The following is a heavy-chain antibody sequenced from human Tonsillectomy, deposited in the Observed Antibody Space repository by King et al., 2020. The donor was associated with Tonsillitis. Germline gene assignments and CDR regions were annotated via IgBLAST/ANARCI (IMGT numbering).Heavy chain of an antibody. J-gene: IGHJ4*02. CDR2: IYYSGSP. CDR1: GGSISSSSYY. CDR3: ARLVIFGVIRD. D-gene: IGHD3-3*01. Sequence: QLQESGPGLVKPSETLSLTCSVSGGSISSSSYYWGWIRQPPGKGLEWIGSIYYSGSPYYNPSLKSRVTISVDTSKNQFSLKLSSVTAADTAVYYCARLVIFGVIRDWGQGTLVTVSS. V-gene: IGHV4-39*01.